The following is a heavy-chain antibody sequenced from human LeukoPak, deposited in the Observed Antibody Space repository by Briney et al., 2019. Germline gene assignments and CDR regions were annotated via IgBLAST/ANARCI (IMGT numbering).Heavy chain of an antibody. Sequence: SETLSLTCTVSGGSISSYYWSWIRQPPGKGLEWLGYIYYSGSTNSNPSLKSRVTISVDTSKNQFSLKRSSVTAADTAVYYCARGAHYYGSGSYIPYYYYYYMDVWGKGTTVTVSS. J-gene: IGHJ6*03. D-gene: IGHD3-10*01. V-gene: IGHV4-59*01. CDR3: ARGAHYYGSGSYIPYYYYYYMDV. CDR1: GGSISSYY. CDR2: IYYSGST.